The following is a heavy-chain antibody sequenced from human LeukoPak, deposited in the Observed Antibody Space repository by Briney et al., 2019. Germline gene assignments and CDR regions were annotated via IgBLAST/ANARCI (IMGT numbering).Heavy chain of an antibody. CDR3: ARGSEYYYDSSNFDY. Sequence: SETLSLTCTVSGGSISSYYWSWIRPPPGKGLEWIGYIYYSGSTNYNPSLKSRVTISVDTSKNQFSLKLSSVTAADTAVYYCARGSEYYYDSSNFDYWGQGTLVTVSS. CDR1: GGSISSYY. CDR2: IYYSGST. V-gene: IGHV4-59*01. J-gene: IGHJ4*02. D-gene: IGHD3-22*01.